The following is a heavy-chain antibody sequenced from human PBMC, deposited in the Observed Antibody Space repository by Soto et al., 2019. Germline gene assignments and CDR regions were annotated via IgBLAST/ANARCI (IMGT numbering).Heavy chain of an antibody. CDR1: GYTFTGYY. J-gene: IGHJ6*02. CDR3: AREAAATDLGYYYGMDV. D-gene: IGHD6-13*01. CDR2: INPNSGGT. Sequence: QVQLVQSGAEVKKPGASVKVSCKASGYTFTGYYMHWVRQAPGQGLEWMGWINPNSGGTNYAQKFQGWVTMTRDTSISTAYMELSRLRSDDTAVYYCAREAAATDLGYYYGMDVWGQGTTVTVSS. V-gene: IGHV1-2*04.